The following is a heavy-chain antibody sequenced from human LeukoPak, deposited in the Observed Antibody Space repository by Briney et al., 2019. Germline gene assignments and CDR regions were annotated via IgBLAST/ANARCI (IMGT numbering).Heavy chain of an antibody. Sequence: GRSLRLSCAASGFTFSSYGMHWVRQAPGKGLEWVAVIWYDGSNKYYADSVKGRFTISRDNSKNTLYLQMNSLRAEDTAVFYCGKLFYSSGMYHFDYWGQGTLVTVSS. CDR3: GKLFYSSGMYHFDY. J-gene: IGHJ4*02. V-gene: IGHV3-33*06. CDR1: GFTFSSYG. D-gene: IGHD3-10*01. CDR2: IWYDGSNK.